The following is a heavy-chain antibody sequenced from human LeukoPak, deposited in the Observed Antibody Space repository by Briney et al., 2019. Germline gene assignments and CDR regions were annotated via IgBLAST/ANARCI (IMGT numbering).Heavy chain of an antibody. CDR2: IRYDGSNK. Sequence: GGSLRLSCTASGFTFSSYGMHWVRQAPGKGLEWVAFIRYDGSNKYYADSVKGRFTISRDNSKNTLYLQMNSLRAEDTAVYYCARDPPSDLYYFDYWGQGTLVTVSS. CDR1: GFTFSSYG. CDR3: ARDPPSDLYYFDY. J-gene: IGHJ4*02. V-gene: IGHV3-30*02. D-gene: IGHD3-3*01.